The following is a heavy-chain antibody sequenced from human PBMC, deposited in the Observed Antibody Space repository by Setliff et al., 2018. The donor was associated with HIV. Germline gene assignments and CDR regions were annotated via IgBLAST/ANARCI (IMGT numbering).Heavy chain of an antibody. CDR3: ARQKKSSSWSPNDY. CDR2: ISYSGST. Sequence: SETLSLTCAVFGGSFSDFYWSWIRQPPGKGLEWIGEISYSGSTVYNPSLKSRVTMSVDASKNLVSLNLNSVTAADTAIYYCARQKKSSSWSPNDYWGQGTLVTV. V-gene: IGHV4-34*01. D-gene: IGHD2-2*01. J-gene: IGHJ4*02. CDR1: GGSFSDFY.